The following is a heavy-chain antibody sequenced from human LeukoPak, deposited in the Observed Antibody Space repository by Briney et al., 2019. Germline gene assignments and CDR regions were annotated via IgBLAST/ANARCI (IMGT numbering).Heavy chain of an antibody. J-gene: IGHJ4*02. CDR2: INPSGGST. V-gene: IGHV1-46*01. CDR1: GYTFTSYY. Sequence: PRASVKVSCKASGYTFTSYYMHWVRQAPGQGLEWMGIINPSGGSTSYAQMFQGRVTMTRDTSTSTVYMELSSLRSEDTAVYYCATLWFGELVLDYWGQGTLVTVSS. CDR3: ATLWFGELVLDY. D-gene: IGHD3-10*01.